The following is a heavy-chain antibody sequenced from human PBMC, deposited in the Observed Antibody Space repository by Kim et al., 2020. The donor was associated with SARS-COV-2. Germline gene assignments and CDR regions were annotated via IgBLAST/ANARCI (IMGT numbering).Heavy chain of an antibody. CDR1: GFTFSSYG. CDR2: IWYDGSNK. Sequence: GGSLRLSCAASGFTFSSYGMHWVRQAPGKGLEWVAVIWYDGSNKYCADSVKGRFTISRDNSKNTLYLQMNSLRAEDTAVYYCAKDLSPAGTWVTLDYWGQGTLVTVSS. CDR3: AKDLSPAGTWVTLDY. V-gene: IGHV3-33*06. D-gene: IGHD6-19*01. J-gene: IGHJ4*02.